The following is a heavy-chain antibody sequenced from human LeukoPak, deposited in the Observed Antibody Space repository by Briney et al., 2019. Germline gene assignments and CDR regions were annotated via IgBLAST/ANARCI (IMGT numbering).Heavy chain of an antibody. CDR1: GYTFTSYY. CDR3: AREQGGSGTYGVDY. Sequence: VASVKVSCKASGYTFTSYYAHWVRQAPGQGLEWMGRINPGSGGTNYAQKFQGRVAMTRDTSISTAYMELSRLRSDDTAVYYCAREQGGSGTYGVDYWGQGTLVTVSS. J-gene: IGHJ4*02. V-gene: IGHV1-2*06. D-gene: IGHD1-26*01. CDR2: INPGSGGT.